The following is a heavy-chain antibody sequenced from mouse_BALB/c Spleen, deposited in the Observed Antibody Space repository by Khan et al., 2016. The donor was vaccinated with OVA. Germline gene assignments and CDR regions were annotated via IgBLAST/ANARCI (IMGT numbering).Heavy chain of an antibody. J-gene: IGHJ4*01. D-gene: IGHD2-1*01. Sequence: QVQLKQSGPGLVAPSQSLSITCTVSGFSLTTYGVHWVRQPPGKGLEWLGVIWAGGSTNYNSALMSRLSISKDNSKSQVFLKMNSLQTDDTAMYYCAREGNYDYYAMDYWGQGTSVTVSS. CDR1: GFSLTTYG. V-gene: IGHV2-9*02. CDR2: IWAGGST. CDR3: AREGNYDYYAMDY.